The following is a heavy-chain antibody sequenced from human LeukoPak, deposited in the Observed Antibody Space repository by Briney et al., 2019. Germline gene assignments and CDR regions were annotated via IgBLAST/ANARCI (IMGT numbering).Heavy chain of an antibody. CDR2: MNPNSGNT. V-gene: IGHV1-8*01. CDR3: ARAFTAYPQFRQYFYYYHMDV. CDR1: GYTFTSYD. J-gene: IGHJ6*03. Sequence: GASVKVSCKASGYTFTSYDINWVRQATGQGLEWMGWMNPNSGNTGYAQKFQGRITITRNTSISTAYMELSSLRSEDTAVYYCARAFTAYPQFRQYFYYYHMDVWGKGTTVTVS. D-gene: IGHD3-16*01.